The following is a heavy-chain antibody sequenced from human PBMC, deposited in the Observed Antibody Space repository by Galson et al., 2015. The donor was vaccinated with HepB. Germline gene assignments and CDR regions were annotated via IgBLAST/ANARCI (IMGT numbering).Heavy chain of an antibody. D-gene: IGHD3-3*01. Sequence: SVKVSCKASGYTFTMFDISWVRQAPGQGLEWMGWISTYNGNTNYAQKYQGRVTMTTDTSTSSAYMELSSLRSDDTAVYYCARGIGCYDELQDWGQGTLVTV. V-gene: IGHV1-18*01. CDR3: ARGIGCYDELQD. CDR2: ISTYNGNT. CDR1: GYTFTMFD. J-gene: IGHJ1*01.